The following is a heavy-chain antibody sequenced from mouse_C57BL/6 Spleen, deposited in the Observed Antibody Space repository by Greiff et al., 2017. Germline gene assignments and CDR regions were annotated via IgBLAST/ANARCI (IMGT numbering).Heavy chain of an antibody. J-gene: IGHJ1*03. CDR2: IDPNSGGT. V-gene: IGHV1-72*01. D-gene: IGHD1-1*01. CDR3: ARSRFTTVVAHWYFDV. Sequence: QVQLQQPGAELVKPGASVKLSCKASGYTFTSYWMHWVKQRPGRGLEWIGRIDPNSGGTKYNEKFKSKATLTVDKPSSTAYMQLSSLTSEDSAVYYCARSRFTTVVAHWYFDVGGTGTTVTVSS. CDR1: GYTFTSYW.